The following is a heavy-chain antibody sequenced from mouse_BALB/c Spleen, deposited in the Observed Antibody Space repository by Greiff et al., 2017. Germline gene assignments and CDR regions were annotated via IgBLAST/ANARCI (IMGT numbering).Heavy chain of an antibody. CDR3: ARIYYGNDREKAMDY. V-gene: IGHV1-9*01. D-gene: IGHD2-2*01. CDR2: ILPGSGST. CDR1: GYTFSSYW. Sequence: QFQLQQSGAELMKPGASVKISCKATGYTFSSYWIEWVKQRPGHGLEWIGEILPGSGSTNYNEKFKGKATFTADTSSNTAYMQLSSLTSEDSAVYYCARIYYGNDREKAMDYWGQGTSVTVSS. J-gene: IGHJ4*01.